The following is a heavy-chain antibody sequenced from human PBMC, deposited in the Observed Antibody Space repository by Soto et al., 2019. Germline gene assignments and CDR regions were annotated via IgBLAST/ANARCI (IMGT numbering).Heavy chain of an antibody. D-gene: IGHD3-3*01. CDR3: ARKKADFWSGYHDY. Sequence: GASVKVCCKASGGTFSSYAISWVRQDPGQGLEWMGGIIPIFGTANYAQKFQGRVTITADESTSTAYMELSSLRSEDTAVYYCARKKADFWSGYHDYWGQGTLVTVSS. CDR2: IIPIFGTA. V-gene: IGHV1-69*13. J-gene: IGHJ4*02. CDR1: GGTFSSYA.